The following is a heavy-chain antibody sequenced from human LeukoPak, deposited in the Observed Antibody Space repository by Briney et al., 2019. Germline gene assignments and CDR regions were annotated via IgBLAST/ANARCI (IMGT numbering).Heavy chain of an antibody. CDR3: ARGTTVTTFQAGTYYYYYIDV. D-gene: IGHD4-17*01. Sequence: PSETLSLTCAVYGGSFNGHHWTWIRQAPGKGLEWIGEIKHSGSTNYNPSPKSRVTISVDTSKNRFSLKLSSVTAADTALYYCARGTTVTTFQAGTYYYYYIDVWGKGTTVAVS. CDR2: IKHSGST. V-gene: IGHV4-34*01. J-gene: IGHJ6*03. CDR1: GGSFNGHH.